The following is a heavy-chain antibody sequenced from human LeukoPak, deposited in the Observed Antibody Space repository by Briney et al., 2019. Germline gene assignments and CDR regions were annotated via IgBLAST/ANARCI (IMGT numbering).Heavy chain of an antibody. CDR1: GYTFTSYD. J-gene: IGHJ4*02. Sequence: GASVKVSCKASGYTFTSYDINWVRQATGQGLEWMGWMNPNSGNTGYAQKFQGRVTMTRNTSINTAYMELSSLRSEDTAMYYCASNSRITRHFGYWGQGTLVTVSS. D-gene: IGHD3-10*01. CDR2: MNPNSGNT. V-gene: IGHV1-8*01. CDR3: ASNSRITRHFGY.